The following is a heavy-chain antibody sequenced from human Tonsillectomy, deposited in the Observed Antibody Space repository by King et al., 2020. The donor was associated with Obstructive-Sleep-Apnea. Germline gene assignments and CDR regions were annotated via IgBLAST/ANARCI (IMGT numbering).Heavy chain of an antibody. Sequence: VQLVESGGGLVQPGGSLRLSCAASGFTFSSYSMNWVRQAPGKGLEWVSYISSSSRTIYYADSVKGRFTISRDNAKNSLYLQMNSLRAEDTAVYYCAIPTDYKLDYWGRGTLVTVSS. V-gene: IGHV3-48*04. CDR3: AIPTDYKLDY. CDR2: ISSSSRTI. CDR1: GFTFSSYS. D-gene: IGHD3-10*01. J-gene: IGHJ4*02.